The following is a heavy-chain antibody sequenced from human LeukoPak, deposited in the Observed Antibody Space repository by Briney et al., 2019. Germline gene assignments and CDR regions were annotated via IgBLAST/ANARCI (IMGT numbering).Heavy chain of an antibody. V-gene: IGHV6-1*01. CDR2: TYYRSKWYN. D-gene: IGHD2-15*01. J-gene: IGHJ4*02. CDR1: GDSFSSSSGA. Sequence: SQTLSLTCAISGDSFSSSSGAWNWIRQSPSRGLEWLGRTYYRSKWYNDYAVSVKSRITINPDTSKNQFSLQQNSVTPEDTAVYYCAREMVVAATPFDYWGQGTLVTVSS. CDR3: AREMVVAATPFDY.